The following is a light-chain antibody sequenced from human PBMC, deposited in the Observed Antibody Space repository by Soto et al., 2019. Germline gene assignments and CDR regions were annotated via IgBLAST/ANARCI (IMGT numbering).Light chain of an antibody. V-gene: IGKV3-15*01. CDR3: QQYNTWPRT. J-gene: IGKJ1*01. Sequence: EIVMTQSPATLSVSPGQVATLSCRASQPISRNLACYQQKPGQGPRLLIYGASTRATDIPGRFSGGGSGTEFTLTISSLQSEDFAIYFCQQYNTWPRTFGQGTKVEVK. CDR2: GAS. CDR1: QPISRN.